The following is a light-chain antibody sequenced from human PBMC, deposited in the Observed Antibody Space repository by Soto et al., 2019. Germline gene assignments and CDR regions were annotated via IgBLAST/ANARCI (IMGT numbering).Light chain of an antibody. CDR1: QTIDVY. CDR3: QQSYMTPRT. J-gene: IGKJ1*01. V-gene: IGKV1-39*01. Sequence: DIQMTQSPSSLSASVGDRVAITCRASQTIDVYLNWYVQKPGRAPQLLIYAASKLQSGVPSRFSGSGSGTDFTLTISSLQADDSATYFCQQSYMTPRTFGQGTKWIS. CDR2: AAS.